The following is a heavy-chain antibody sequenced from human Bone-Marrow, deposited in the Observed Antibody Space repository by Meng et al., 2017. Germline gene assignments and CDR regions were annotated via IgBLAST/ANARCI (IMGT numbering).Heavy chain of an antibody. V-gene: IGHV3-23*01. CDR3: AKAGGSFSSGWYEVDY. Sequence: GESLKISCAASGFTFSDYYMTWVRQAPGKGLEWVSLVSGSGGSTYYTDSMKGRFTISRDNSKNTLHLQMSSLRAEDTAVYYCAKAGGSFSSGWYEVDYWGQGTLVTVSS. CDR2: VSGSGGST. J-gene: IGHJ4*02. D-gene: IGHD6-19*01. CDR1: GFTFSDYY.